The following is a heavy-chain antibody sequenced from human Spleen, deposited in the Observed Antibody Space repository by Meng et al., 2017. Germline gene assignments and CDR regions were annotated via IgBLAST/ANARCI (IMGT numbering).Heavy chain of an antibody. D-gene: IGHD1-26*01. V-gene: IGHV4-59*01. CDR1: GGSFSDYY. CDR3: ARRFAWYSGSYYKV. Sequence: SETLSLTCVASGGSFSDYYWSWIRQPPGKGLEWIGYMHSSGNTKYNPALKSRVTISIDTSKNQFSLNLTTVSAADTAVYFCARRFAWYSGSYYKVWGQGTLVTVSS. CDR2: MHSSGNT. J-gene: IGHJ1*01.